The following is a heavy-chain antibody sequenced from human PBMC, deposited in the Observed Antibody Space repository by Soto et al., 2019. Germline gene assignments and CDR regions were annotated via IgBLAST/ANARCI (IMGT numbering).Heavy chain of an antibody. CDR2: ISNDGRNK. D-gene: IGHD6-13*01. J-gene: IGHJ4*02. V-gene: IGHV3-30*18. CDR3: AKDKSRSWALDY. Sequence: PGGSLRLSCGASGFTFSSNGMHWVRQAPGKGLEWVAVISNDGRNKYYGDSVKGRFTISRDNSKNTVYLQMNSLGAEDTAVYYCAKDKSRSWALDYWGQGTLVTVSS. CDR1: GFTFSSNG.